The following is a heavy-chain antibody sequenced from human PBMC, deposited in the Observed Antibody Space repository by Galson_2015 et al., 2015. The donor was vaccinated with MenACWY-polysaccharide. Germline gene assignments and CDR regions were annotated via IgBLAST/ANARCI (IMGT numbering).Heavy chain of an antibody. Sequence: SETLSLTCAVSGGSISSSNWWSWVRQPPGKGLEWIGEIYHSGSTNYNPSLKSRVTISVDKSKNQFSLKLSSVTAADTAVYYCANSGRYCSSTSCYSKHAFDIWGQGTMVTVSS. D-gene: IGHD2-2*01. CDR2: IYHSGST. V-gene: IGHV4-4*02. CDR3: ANSGRYCSSTSCYSKHAFDI. CDR1: GGSISSSNW. J-gene: IGHJ3*02.